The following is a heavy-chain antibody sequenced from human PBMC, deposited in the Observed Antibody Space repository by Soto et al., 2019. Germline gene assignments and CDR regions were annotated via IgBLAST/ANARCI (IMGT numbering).Heavy chain of an antibody. J-gene: IGHJ5*02. CDR1: GGTFSSYT. V-gene: IGHV1-69*02. CDR2: IIPSLGIA. Sequence: QVQLVQSGAEVKKPGSSVKVSCKASGGTFSSYTISWVRQAPGQGLEWMGRIIPSLGIANYSQKFQGRVTITADKSTSTAYMELSSLRSEDTAVYYWARSAWSPDENWFDPWGQGTLVTVSS. D-gene: IGHD1-1*01. CDR3: ARSAWSPDENWFDP.